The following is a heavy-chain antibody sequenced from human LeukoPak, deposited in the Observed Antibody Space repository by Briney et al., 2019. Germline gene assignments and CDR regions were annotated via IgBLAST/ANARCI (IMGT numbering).Heavy chain of an antibody. D-gene: IGHD6-13*01. CDR3: VKGTAAARSAGWFDP. CDR2: ISGNGGNT. Sequence: PGGSLRLSCAASGFTLSSYAMNWVRQAPGKGLEWVSGISGNGGNTYYADSVKGRFTISRDNSKNTLYLEMSSLSSEDTAVYYCVKGTAAARSAGWFDPWGQGTLVTVSS. CDR1: GFTLSSYA. V-gene: IGHV3-64D*09. J-gene: IGHJ5*02.